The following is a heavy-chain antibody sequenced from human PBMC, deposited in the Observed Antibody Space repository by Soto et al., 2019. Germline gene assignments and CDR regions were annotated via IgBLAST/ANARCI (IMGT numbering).Heavy chain of an antibody. V-gene: IGHV3-23*01. Sequence: EVQLLESGGGLVQPGGSLRLSCAASGFTFSSYAMNWVRQAPGKGLEWVAVISGSGGSTYYADSVKGRFTISRDNSKNTRYLKMNRLRAEDTAVYYCARRRSGWYFDYWGQGTLVTVSS. CDR1: GFTFSSYA. J-gene: IGHJ4*02. CDR2: ISGSGGST. D-gene: IGHD6-19*01. CDR3: ARRRSGWYFDY.